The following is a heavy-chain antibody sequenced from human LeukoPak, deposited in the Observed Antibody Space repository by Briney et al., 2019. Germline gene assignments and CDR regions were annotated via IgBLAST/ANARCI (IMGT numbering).Heavy chain of an antibody. D-gene: IGHD6-13*01. CDR1: GLTFGNYG. CDR2: IGGGGYTT. J-gene: IGHJ4*02. V-gene: IGHV3-23*01. CDR3: ATLASGYSSPFDY. Sequence: GGSLRLSCVASGLTFGNYGMNWVRQAPGKGLEWVSSIGGGGYTTYYADSVRGRFTISRDNSKNTLYAEMTSLRAEDTAVYYCATLASGYSSPFDYWGQGTLVTVSS.